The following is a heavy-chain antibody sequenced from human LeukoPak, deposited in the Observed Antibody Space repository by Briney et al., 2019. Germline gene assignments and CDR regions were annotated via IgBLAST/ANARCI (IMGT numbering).Heavy chain of an antibody. D-gene: IGHD6-6*01. CDR3: AREVAARHGVIDY. CDR1: GYTFTGYY. V-gene: IGHV1-2*02. CDR2: INPNSGGT. Sequence: ASVKVSCKASGYTFTGYYIHWVRQAPAQGLEWMGWINPNSGGTNYAQKFQGRVTMTRDTSIDTAYMELRRLRSDDTAVYYCAREVAARHGVIDYWGQGTLVTVSS. J-gene: IGHJ4*02.